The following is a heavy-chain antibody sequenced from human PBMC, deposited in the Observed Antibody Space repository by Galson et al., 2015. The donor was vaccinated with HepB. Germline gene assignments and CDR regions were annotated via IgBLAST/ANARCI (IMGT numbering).Heavy chain of an antibody. Sequence: SLRLSCAASGFTLGRYSMNWVRQAPGMGLEWVSSISSSSSYIHYADSVRGRFTISRDNAKNSLYLQMNSLSAEDTAVYYCAQGSDRMQWLVLTRLGYWGEGTLVTVSS. V-gene: IGHV3-21*01. CDR1: GFTLGRYS. CDR2: ISSSSSYI. D-gene: IGHD6-19*01. CDR3: AQGSDRMQWLVLTRLGY. J-gene: IGHJ4*02.